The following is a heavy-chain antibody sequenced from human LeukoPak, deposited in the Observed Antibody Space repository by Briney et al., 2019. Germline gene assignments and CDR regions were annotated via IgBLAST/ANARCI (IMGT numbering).Heavy chain of an antibody. CDR1: GGSISSSSHY. CDR3: ARHPSRITMISY. J-gene: IGHJ4*02. Sequence: SETLSLTCTVSGGSISSSSHYWGWIRQPPGKGLEWIGSIYYSGSTYYNPSLKSRVTISVDTSKNQFSLKLSSVTAADTAVYYCARHPSRITMISYWGQGTLVTVSS. CDR2: IYYSGST. V-gene: IGHV4-39*01. D-gene: IGHD3-22*01.